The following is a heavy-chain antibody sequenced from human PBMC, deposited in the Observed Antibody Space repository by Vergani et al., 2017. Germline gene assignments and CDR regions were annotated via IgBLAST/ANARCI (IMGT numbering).Heavy chain of an antibody. D-gene: IGHD5-24*01. CDR2: IYYSGST. CDR1: GGSISSHY. J-gene: IGHJ6*02. Sequence: QVQLQESGPGLVKPSETLSLTCTVSGGSISSHYWSWIRQPPGKGLEWIGYIYYSGSTNYNPSLKSRVTISVDTSKNQFSLKLSSVTAADTAVYYCARSRDGYKYYYYGMDVWGQGTTVTVSS. CDR3: ARSRDGYKYYYYGMDV. V-gene: IGHV4-59*11.